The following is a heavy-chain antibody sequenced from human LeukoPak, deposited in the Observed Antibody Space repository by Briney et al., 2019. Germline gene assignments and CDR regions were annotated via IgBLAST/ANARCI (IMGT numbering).Heavy chain of an antibody. Sequence: PSETLSLTCTVSGGSISSSSYYWAWIRQPPGKGLEWIGSINYSGNTYYNPSLKSRVTISVDTPKSQFFLKLSSVTAADTAVYYCARQKWITMVRGVINWFDPWGQGTLVTVSS. V-gene: IGHV4-39*01. J-gene: IGHJ5*02. CDR1: GGSISSSSYY. D-gene: IGHD3-10*01. CDR3: ARQKWITMVRGVINWFDP. CDR2: INYSGNT.